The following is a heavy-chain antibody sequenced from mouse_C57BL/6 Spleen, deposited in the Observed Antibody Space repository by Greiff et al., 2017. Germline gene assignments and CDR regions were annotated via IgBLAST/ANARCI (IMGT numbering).Heavy chain of an antibody. CDR3: ARGDYGSGYFDV. V-gene: IGHV1-64*01. Sequence: VQLQQPGAELVKPGASVKLSCKASGYTFTSYWMHWVKQRPGQGLEWIGMIHPNSGSTNYNEKFKSKATLTVDKSSSTAYMQLSSLTSEDSAVYYCARGDYGSGYFDVWGTGTTVTVSS. J-gene: IGHJ1*03. CDR2: IHPNSGST. D-gene: IGHD1-1*01. CDR1: GYTFTSYW.